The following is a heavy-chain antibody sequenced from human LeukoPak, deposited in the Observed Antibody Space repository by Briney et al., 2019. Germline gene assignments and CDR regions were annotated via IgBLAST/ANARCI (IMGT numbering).Heavy chain of an antibody. Sequence: PSETLSLTCAVYGGSFSGYYWSWIRQPPGKGLEWIGEINHGGSTNYNPSLKSRVTISVDTSKNQFSLKLSSVTAADTAVYYCARRQTYYYGSGSCYNARWFDPWGQGTLVTVSS. CDR3: ARRQTYYYGSGSCYNARWFDP. V-gene: IGHV4-34*01. J-gene: IGHJ5*02. D-gene: IGHD3-10*01. CDR1: GGSFSGYY. CDR2: INHGGST.